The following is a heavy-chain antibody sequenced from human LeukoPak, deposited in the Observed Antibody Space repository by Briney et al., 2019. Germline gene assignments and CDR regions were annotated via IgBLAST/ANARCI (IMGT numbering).Heavy chain of an antibody. CDR3: AVGAAAGTPGY. CDR1: GGSFSGYY. V-gene: IGHV4-34*01. J-gene: IGHJ4*02. D-gene: IGHD6-13*01. Sequence: SETLSLTCAVYGGSFSGYYWSWIRQPPGKGLEGIGEINHSGSTNYNPSLKSRVTISVDTSKNQFSLKLSSVTAADTAVYYCAVGAAAGTPGYWGQGTLVTVSS. CDR2: INHSGST.